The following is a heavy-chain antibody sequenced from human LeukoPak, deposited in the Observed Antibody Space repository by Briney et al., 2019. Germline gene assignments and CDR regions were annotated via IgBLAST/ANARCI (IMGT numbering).Heavy chain of an antibody. J-gene: IGHJ4*02. CDR2: IYHSGRT. D-gene: IGHD6-13*01. V-gene: IGHV4-38-2*01. Sequence: PAETLSLTCAVSGYSISSGYYWVWIRQPPGKGLEWIGSIYHSGRTYYNPSLKSRVTISVDTSKNQFSLKLSSVTAAATAVYYCESVRTKPETRGGSWQYYFDYWGQGTLVTVSS. CDR1: GYSISSGYY. CDR3: ESVRTKPETRGGSWQYYFDY.